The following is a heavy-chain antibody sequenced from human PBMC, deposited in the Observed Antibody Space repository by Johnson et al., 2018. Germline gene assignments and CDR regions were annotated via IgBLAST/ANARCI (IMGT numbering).Heavy chain of an antibody. V-gene: IGHV3-11*01. D-gene: IGHD3-10*01. Sequence: QVQLVQSGGVLVNPGGSLRLSCAASGFTFSDYYMTWIRQAPGKGLEWVSYISFSGNTRLYADSVKGRFTISRDNAKNLLYLQMNSLRAEDTALYYCATKGVPGVITAFDDWGQGTLVTVSS. CDR2: ISFSGNTR. J-gene: IGHJ4*02. CDR3: ATKGVPGVITAFDD. CDR1: GFTFSDYY.